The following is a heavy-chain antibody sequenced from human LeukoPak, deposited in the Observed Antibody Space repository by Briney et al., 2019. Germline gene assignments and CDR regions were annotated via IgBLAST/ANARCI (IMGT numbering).Heavy chain of an antibody. D-gene: IGHD3-10*01. CDR1: GGSISSSSYY. V-gene: IGHV4-39*07. CDR3: ARLGPHFYGPGTYAYYDY. Sequence: SETLSLTRTVSGGSISSSSYYWGWIPQPPGKGLEWIGTIYYSGKTYYNPSLKSRVTISVDTSKNQFSLKLSSVTAADTAVYYCARLGPHFYGPGTYAYYDYWGQGTLVTVSS. J-gene: IGHJ4*02. CDR2: IYYSGKT.